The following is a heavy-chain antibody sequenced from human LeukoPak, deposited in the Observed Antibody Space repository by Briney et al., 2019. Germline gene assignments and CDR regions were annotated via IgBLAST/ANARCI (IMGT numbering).Heavy chain of an antibody. V-gene: IGHV1-2*02. Sequence: ASVKVSCKASGYTFTGYYMHWVRQAPGQGLEWMGWINPHTGGTNYAQKFQGRVTMTRDMSTSTVYMELSSLRSEDTAVYYCATGIAAQMTAAFFDYWGQGTLVTVSS. CDR1: GYTFTGYY. J-gene: IGHJ4*02. D-gene: IGHD6-13*01. CDR2: INPHTGGT. CDR3: ATGIAAQMTAAFFDY.